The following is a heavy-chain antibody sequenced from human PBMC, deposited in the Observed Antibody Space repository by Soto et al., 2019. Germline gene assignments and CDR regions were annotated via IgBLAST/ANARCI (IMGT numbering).Heavy chain of an antibody. CDR2: TLYRSKWYN. CDR3: ARGNNYAFDI. V-gene: IGHV6-1*01. J-gene: IGHJ3*02. CDR1: GDSVSSYTAG. Sequence: PSQTLSLTCAISGDSVSSYTAGWNWIRQSPSRGFEWLGRTLYRSKWYNDYALSVRSRITVNPDTSKNQFFLQLNSVTLEDTAVYYCARGNNYAFDIWGQGTMVTVSS.